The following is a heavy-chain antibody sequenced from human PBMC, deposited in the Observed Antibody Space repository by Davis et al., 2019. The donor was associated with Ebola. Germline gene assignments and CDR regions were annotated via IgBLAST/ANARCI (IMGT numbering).Heavy chain of an antibody. V-gene: IGHV3-23*01. J-gene: IGHJ6*02. CDR2: ISDSGGST. Sequence: GESLKISCAASGFTFNTYVLTWVRQAPGKGLEWVSGISDSGGSTCYADSVKGRFTISRDNSKNTVYLEMNSLRAEDTALYYCASGDGRGRSYDMDVWGQGTTVTVSS. CDR1: GFTFNTYV. CDR3: ASGDGRGRSYDMDV. D-gene: IGHD2-15*01.